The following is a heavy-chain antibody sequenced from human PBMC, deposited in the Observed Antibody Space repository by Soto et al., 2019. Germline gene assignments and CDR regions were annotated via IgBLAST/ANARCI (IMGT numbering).Heavy chain of an antibody. CDR2: INPSGGST. D-gene: IGHD1-26*01. Sequence: ASVKVSCKASGYTFTSYYMHWVRQAPGQGLEWMGIINPSGGSTSYAQKFQGRVTMTRDTSTSTVYMELSSLRSEDTAVYYCARVSRWELLLHAFDYWGQGTLVTVSS. CDR3: ARVSRWELLLHAFDY. V-gene: IGHV1-46*01. CDR1: GYTFTSYY. J-gene: IGHJ4*02.